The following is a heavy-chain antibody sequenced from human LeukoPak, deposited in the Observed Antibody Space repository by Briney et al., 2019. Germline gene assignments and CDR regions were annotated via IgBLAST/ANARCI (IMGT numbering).Heavy chain of an antibody. V-gene: IGHV3-21*01. CDR1: GFTFSSYS. Sequence: GGSLRLSCAASGFTFSSYSMNWVRQAPGKGLEWVSSISSSSSYIYYADSVKGRFTISRDNAKNSLYLQMNSLRAEDTAVYYCARGAYYDILTGYHHDYWGQGTQVIVSS. J-gene: IGHJ4*02. CDR3: ARGAYYDILTGYHHDY. D-gene: IGHD3-9*01. CDR2: ISSSSSYI.